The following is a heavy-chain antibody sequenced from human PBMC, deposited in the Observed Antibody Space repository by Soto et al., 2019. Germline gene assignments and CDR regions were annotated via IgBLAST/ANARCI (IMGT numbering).Heavy chain of an antibody. J-gene: IGHJ3*01. CDR3: AKGVHYGDF. D-gene: IGHD4-17*01. CDR2: ISGSGGST. Sequence: EVQLLESGGGLVQPGGSLRLSCAASGFTFSRYAMSWVRQAPGKGLEWVAAISGSGGSTYYAYSVKGRFTICRDNSKNTLYLQLNIRRAEDTAVYYCAKGVHYGDFWGQGTMVTVSS. V-gene: IGHV3-23*01. CDR1: GFTFSRYA.